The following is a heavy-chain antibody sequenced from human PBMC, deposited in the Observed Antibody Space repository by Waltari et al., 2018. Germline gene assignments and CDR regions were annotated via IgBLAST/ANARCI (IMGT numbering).Heavy chain of an antibody. CDR2: IIPMFGIP. CDR3: ARHELGISQYYYNMYV. CDR1: GDSCGDDG. Sequence: VQLVQSGAEVKKPGSPVKVACQASGDSCGDDGISWVRLAPGQGLEWMGVIIPMFGIPEYSQKFQERLTITADESTSTAYMELSSLSSEDTAIYYCARHELGISQYYYNMYVWGQGTTVTISS. J-gene: IGHJ6*03. V-gene: IGHV1-69*12. D-gene: IGHD3-16*01.